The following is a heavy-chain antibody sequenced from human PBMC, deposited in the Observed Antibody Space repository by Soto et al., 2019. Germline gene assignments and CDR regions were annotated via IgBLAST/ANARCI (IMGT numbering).Heavy chain of an antibody. Sequence: SETLSLTCTVSGGSISSGGYYWSWIRQHPGKGLEWIGYIYYSGSTYYNPSLKSRVTISVDTSKSQFSLKLSSVTAADTAVYYCARIYTMTDAFDIWGQGTMVTVSS. J-gene: IGHJ3*02. CDR1: GGSISSGGYY. D-gene: IGHD3-22*01. CDR3: ARIYTMTDAFDI. V-gene: IGHV4-31*03. CDR2: IYYSGST.